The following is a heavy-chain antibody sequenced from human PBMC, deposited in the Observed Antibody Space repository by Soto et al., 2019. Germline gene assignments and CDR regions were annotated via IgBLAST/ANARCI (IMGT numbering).Heavy chain of an antibody. CDR3: ARDPGYLGHYYYGMDV. J-gene: IGHJ6*02. CDR1: GFTFSSYS. D-gene: IGHD2-15*01. V-gene: IGHV3-48*01. Sequence: PGGSLRLSCAASGFTFSSYSMNWVRQAPGKGLEWVSYISSSSSTIYYADSVKGRFTISRDNAKNSLYLQMNSLRAEDTAVYYCARDPGYLGHYYYGMDVWGQGTTVTVSS. CDR2: ISSSSSTI.